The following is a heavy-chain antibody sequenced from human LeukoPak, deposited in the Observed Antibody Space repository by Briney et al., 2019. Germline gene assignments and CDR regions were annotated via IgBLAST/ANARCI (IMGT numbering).Heavy chain of an antibody. CDR1: GGSFSGYY. CDR3: ARDTRAGGELFQLDAFDI. CDR2: INHSGST. V-gene: IGHV4-34*01. J-gene: IGHJ3*02. D-gene: IGHD3-10*01. Sequence: SETLSLTCAVYGGSFSGYYWSWIRQPPGKGLEWIGEINHSGSTNYNPSLKSRVTMSVDTSKNQFSLKLSSVTAADTAVYYCARDTRAGGELFQLDAFDIWGQGTMVTVSS.